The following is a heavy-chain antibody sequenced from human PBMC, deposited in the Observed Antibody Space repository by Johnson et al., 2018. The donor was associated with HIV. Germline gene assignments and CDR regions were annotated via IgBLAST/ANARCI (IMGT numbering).Heavy chain of an antibody. CDR2: IGTAGDT. CDR3: ARGLGEGLVIPGPDGYDI. CDR1: GFTFSSYD. J-gene: IGHJ3*02. V-gene: IGHV3-13*01. Sequence: VQLVESGGGLKQPGGSLRLSCAASGFTFSSYDMHWVRQATGKGLEWVSTIGTAGDTYYPGSVKGRFSISRDNSKNTVYLQMNSLRAEDPAVYYCARGLGEGLVIPGPDGYDIWGQGTMVTVSS. D-gene: IGHD6-19*01.